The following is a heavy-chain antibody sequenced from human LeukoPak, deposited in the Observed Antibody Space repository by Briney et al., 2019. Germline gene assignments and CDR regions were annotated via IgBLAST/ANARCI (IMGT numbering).Heavy chain of an antibody. J-gene: IGHJ3*02. Sequence: PGGSLRLSCAASGFTFSSYEMNWVRQAPGKGLEWVSYISSSSGSTIYYADSVKGRFTISRDNAKNSLYLQMNSLRAEDTAVYYCARRGSDDAFDIWGQGTMVTVSS. D-gene: IGHD2-15*01. V-gene: IGHV3-48*03. CDR3: ARRGSDDAFDI. CDR1: GFTFSSYE. CDR2: ISSSSGSTI.